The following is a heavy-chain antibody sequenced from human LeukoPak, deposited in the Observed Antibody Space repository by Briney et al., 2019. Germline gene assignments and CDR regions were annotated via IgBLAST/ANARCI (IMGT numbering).Heavy chain of an antibody. CDR3: ARDGELGGFDP. Sequence: GGSLRLSCAASGFTFSSYRMSWVRQAPGKGLEWVANIKQDGSEKYYVDSVKGRFTISRDNAKNSLYLQMNSLRAEDTAVYYCARDGELGGFDPWGQGTLVTVPS. J-gene: IGHJ5*02. CDR1: GFTFSSYR. D-gene: IGHD2-21*01. V-gene: IGHV3-7*01. CDR2: IKQDGSEK.